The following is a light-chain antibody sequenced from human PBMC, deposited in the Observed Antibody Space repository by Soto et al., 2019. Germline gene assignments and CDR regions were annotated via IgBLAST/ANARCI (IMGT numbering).Light chain of an antibody. J-gene: IGKJ1*01. V-gene: IGKV3-20*01. Sequence: EIVLTQSPGTLSLSPGERDTLSCRASQNLGTLYLAWFQQKSGQAPRLLIYSASRRATGIPDRISGSGSGTDFTLTISRLEPEDFAVYYCQQYGASPWTFGQGTKVDIK. CDR2: SAS. CDR1: QNLGTLY. CDR3: QQYGASPWT.